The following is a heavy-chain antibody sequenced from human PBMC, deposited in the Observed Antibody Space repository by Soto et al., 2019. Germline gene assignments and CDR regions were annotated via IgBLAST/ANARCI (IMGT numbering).Heavy chain of an antibody. J-gene: IGHJ4*02. V-gene: IGHV1-18*01. Sequence: QVQLVQSGAEVKKPGASVKVSCKASGYTFTNYGVTWVRQAPGQGLEWVGWISTYNGDTNYAQKIQGRVTMTTDTSSSTAYMVLRGLRSDDTAVYYCARGDSGDYDYWGQGTLVTVSS. CDR2: ISTYNGDT. CDR1: GYTFTNYG. CDR3: ARGDSGDYDY. D-gene: IGHD4-17*01.